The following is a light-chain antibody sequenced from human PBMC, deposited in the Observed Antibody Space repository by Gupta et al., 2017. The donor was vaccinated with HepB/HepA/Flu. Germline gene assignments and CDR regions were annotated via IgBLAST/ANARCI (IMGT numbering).Light chain of an antibody. J-gene: IGLJ3*02. CDR3: FLVYGAAWV. CDR1: TGAVPSGHK. V-gene: IGLV7-46*01. Sequence: AVVPQEPSLTVSPGGTVTLTCGSSTGAVPSGHKPHWFQQKPGQAPRTLICDTNRKHSWTPARFSGSLLGDKAALTLSGAQPEDEAEYYCFLVYGAAWVFGGGTKLT. CDR2: DTN.